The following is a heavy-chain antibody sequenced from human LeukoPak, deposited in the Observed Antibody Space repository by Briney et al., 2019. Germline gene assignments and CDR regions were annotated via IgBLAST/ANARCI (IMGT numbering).Heavy chain of an antibody. CDR3: ARGIAAAGTYYFDY. D-gene: IGHD6-13*01. Sequence: GGSLRLSCAASGFTFSSYEMNWVRQAPGKGLEWVSYISSSGSTIYYADSVKGRFTISRDNAKNSLYLQMNSLRAEDTAVYYCARGIAAAGTYYFDYWGQGTLVTVSS. CDR2: ISSSGSTI. J-gene: IGHJ4*02. V-gene: IGHV3-48*03. CDR1: GFTFSSYE.